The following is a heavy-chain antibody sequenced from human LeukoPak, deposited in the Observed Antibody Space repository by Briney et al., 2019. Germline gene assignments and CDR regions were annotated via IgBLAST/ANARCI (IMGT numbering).Heavy chain of an antibody. CDR3: ARDANYDILTGYYTYFDY. CDR2: INPNSGGT. CDR1: GYTFTGYY. D-gene: IGHD3-9*01. J-gene: IGHJ4*02. V-gene: IGHV1-2*06. Sequence: ASVKVSCKASGYTFTGYYMHWVRQAPGQGLEWMGRINPNSGGTNYAQKFQGRVTMTRDTSISTAYMELSRLRSDDTAVYYCARDANYDILTGYYTYFDYWGQGTLVTVSP.